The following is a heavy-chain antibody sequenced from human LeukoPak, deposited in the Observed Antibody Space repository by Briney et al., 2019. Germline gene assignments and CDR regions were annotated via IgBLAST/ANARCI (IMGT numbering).Heavy chain of an antibody. CDR2: INPNSGGT. Sequence: GESLKISCKASGYTFTGYYMHWVRQAPGQGLEWMGWINPNSGGTNYAQKFQGRVTMTRDTSISTAYMELSRLRSDDTAVYYCARESLLIVGATTKYFDYWGQGTLVTVSS. CDR3: ARESLLIVGATTKYFDY. D-gene: IGHD1-26*01. V-gene: IGHV1-2*02. J-gene: IGHJ4*02. CDR1: GYTFTGYY.